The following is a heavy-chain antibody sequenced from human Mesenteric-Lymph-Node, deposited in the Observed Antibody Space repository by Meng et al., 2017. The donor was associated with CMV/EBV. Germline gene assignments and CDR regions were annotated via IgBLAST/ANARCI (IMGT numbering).Heavy chain of an antibody. J-gene: IGHJ4*02. CDR1: GGSISSYF. Sequence: SETLSLTCTVSGGSISSYFWSWIRQPPGKGLEWIGYIYYSGSTNYNPSLKSRVTISVDTSKNQFSLKLSSVTAADTAVYYCARSYSSSWYEGGFDYWGQGTLVTVSS. V-gene: IGHV4-59*01. D-gene: IGHD6-13*01. CDR2: IYYSGST. CDR3: ARSYSSSWYEGGFDY.